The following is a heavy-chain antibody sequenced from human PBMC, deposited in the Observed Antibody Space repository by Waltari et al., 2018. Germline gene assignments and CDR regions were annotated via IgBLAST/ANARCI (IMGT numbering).Heavy chain of an antibody. CDR2: INPSGGST. D-gene: IGHD2-21*01. CDR3: ATDTGALWMDV. V-gene: IGHV1-46*01. J-gene: IGHJ6*02. Sequence: QVQLVQSGAEVKKPGASVKISCKTSEYTFASSYVHWVRQAPGQGLEWMGIINPSGGSTIYAQRFQGRVTMTRDTSTSTVYMELSSLKSEDTDVYYCATDTGALWMDVWGQGTTVTVSS. CDR1: EYTFASSY.